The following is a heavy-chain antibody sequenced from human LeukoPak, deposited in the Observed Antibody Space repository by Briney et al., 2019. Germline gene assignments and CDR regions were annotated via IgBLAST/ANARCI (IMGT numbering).Heavy chain of an antibody. CDR1: GGSISSYY. Sequence: SETLSLTCTVSGGSISSYYWSWIRQPPGKGLEWIGYIYYSGSTNYNPSLKSRVTISVDTSKNQVSLQLNSVTAADTAVYYCAGYCGGGSCADSWGQGTLVTVSS. J-gene: IGHJ4*02. V-gene: IGHV4-59*08. D-gene: IGHD2-15*01. CDR2: IYYSGST. CDR3: AGYCGGGSCADS.